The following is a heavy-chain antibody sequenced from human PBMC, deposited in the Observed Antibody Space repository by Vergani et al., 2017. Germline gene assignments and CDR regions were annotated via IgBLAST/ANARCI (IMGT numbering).Heavy chain of an antibody. J-gene: IGHJ6*03. D-gene: IGHD3-3*01. CDR2: IYYSGST. CDR3: ARASFEFWSGYYNYYYYYYMDV. V-gene: IGHV4-59*01. CDR1: GGSISSYY. Sequence: QVQLQESGPGLVKPSETLSLTCTVSGGSISSYYWSWIRQPPGKGLEWIGYIYYSGSTNYNPSLKSRVTISVDTSKNQFSLKLSSVTAADTAVYYCARASFEFWSGYYNYYYYYYMDVWGKGTTVTVSS.